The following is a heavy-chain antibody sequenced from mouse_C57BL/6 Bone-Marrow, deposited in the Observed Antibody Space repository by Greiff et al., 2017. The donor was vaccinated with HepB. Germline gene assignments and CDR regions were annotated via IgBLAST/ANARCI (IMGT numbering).Heavy chain of an antibody. D-gene: IGHD1-1*01. CDR2: IWSGGST. CDR1: GFSLTSYG. V-gene: IGHV2-2*01. CDR3: ARNPGYYGSSYWYFDV. Sequence: VKLLESGPGLVQPSQSLSITCTVSGFSLTSYGVHWVRQSPGKGLEWLGVIWSGGSTDYNAAFISRVGIIKDNSKGQVFFKMNSLQADYTAIYYCARNPGYYGSSYWYFDVWGTGTTVTVSS. J-gene: IGHJ1*03.